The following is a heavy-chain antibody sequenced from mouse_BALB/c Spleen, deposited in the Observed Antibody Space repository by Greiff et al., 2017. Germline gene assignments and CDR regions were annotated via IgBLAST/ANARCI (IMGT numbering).Heavy chain of an antibody. J-gene: IGHJ4*01. CDR1: GFTFTDYY. CDR3: ARDEAMDY. CDR2: ISNKAIGYTT. V-gene: IGHV7-3*02. Sequence: EVKLEESGAGLVQPGGSLKLSCATSGFTFTDYYMSWVRQTPGKALEWLGFISNKAIGYTTEYSSSVKARFTISRDNSQSILYLQMNTLRAEDSATYYCARDEAMDYWGQGTSVTVAS.